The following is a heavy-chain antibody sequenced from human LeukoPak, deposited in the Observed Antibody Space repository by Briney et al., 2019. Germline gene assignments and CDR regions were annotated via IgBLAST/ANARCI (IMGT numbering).Heavy chain of an antibody. D-gene: IGHD3-3*01. Sequence: SETLSLTCAVYGGSFSGYYWSWLRQPPGKGLEWIGEINHSGSTNYNPSLKSRVTISVDTSKNRFSLKLSSVTAADTAVYYCARGIGPGWSGYYNRGYYYYMDVWGKGTTVTVSS. CDR3: ARGIGPGWSGYYNRGYYYYMDV. CDR1: GGSFSGYY. V-gene: IGHV4-34*01. J-gene: IGHJ6*03. CDR2: INHSGST.